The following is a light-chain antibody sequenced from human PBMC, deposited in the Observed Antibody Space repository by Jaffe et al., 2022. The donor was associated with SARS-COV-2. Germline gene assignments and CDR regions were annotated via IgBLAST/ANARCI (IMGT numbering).Light chain of an antibody. CDR1: QTILHRSNNKDW. CDR3: QQYYSTPYT. CDR2: WAS. J-gene: IGKJ2*01. V-gene: IGKV4-1*01. Sequence: IVMTQSPDSLAVSLGERATINCKSSQTILHRSNNKDWVAWHQQKPGQPPKVLIYWASTRESGVPDRFSGSGSGTDFTLTISSLQAEDVAVYFCQQYYSTPYTFGQGTKLEIK.